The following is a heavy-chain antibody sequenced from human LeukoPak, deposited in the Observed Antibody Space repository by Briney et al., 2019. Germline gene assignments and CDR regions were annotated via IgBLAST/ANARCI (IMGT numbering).Heavy chain of an antibody. CDR2: IYYSGGT. CDR1: GGSISSYY. CDR3: ARDGYSSSWLWAFDI. D-gene: IGHD6-13*01. J-gene: IGHJ3*02. V-gene: IGHV4-59*12. Sequence: SETLSLTCTVSGGSISSYYWSWIRQPPGKGLEWIGYIYYSGGTNYNPSLKSRVTISVDTSKNQFSLKLSSVTAADTAVYYCARDGYSSSWLWAFDIWGQGTMVTVSS.